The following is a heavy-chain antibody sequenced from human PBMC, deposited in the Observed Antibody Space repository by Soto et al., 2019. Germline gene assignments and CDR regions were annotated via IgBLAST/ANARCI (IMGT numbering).Heavy chain of an antibody. Sequence: QVQLQESGPRLVKPSQTLSLTCTVSGDSIGSGDYYWTWIRQPPGKGLEWIGYIYSIGTTYYNPSLESRVNISVDTSKYLFSLRVASVTAADTAVYYCSRCSTYYGFVTWGQGTLIPVSS. J-gene: IGHJ5*02. CDR1: GDSIGSGDYY. CDR3: SRCSTYYGFVT. CDR2: IYSIGTT. D-gene: IGHD3-10*01. V-gene: IGHV4-30-4*01.